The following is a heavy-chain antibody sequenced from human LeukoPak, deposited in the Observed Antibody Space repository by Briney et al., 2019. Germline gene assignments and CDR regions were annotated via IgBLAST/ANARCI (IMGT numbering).Heavy chain of an antibody. V-gene: IGHV4-59*01. Sequence: SETLSLTCTVSGGSISSYYWSWTRQPPGKGLEYIGYIYYSGSTNYNPSLKSRVTISVDTSKNQFSLKLSSVTAADTAVYYCARTEESGYSYGYFGYYYYMDVWGKGTTVTVSS. CDR1: GGSISSYY. CDR3: ARTEESGYSYGYFGYYYYMDV. D-gene: IGHD5-18*01. CDR2: IYYSGST. J-gene: IGHJ6*03.